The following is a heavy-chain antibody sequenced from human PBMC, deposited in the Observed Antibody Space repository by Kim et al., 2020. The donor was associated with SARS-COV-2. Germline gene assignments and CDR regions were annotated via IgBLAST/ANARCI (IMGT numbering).Heavy chain of an antibody. J-gene: IGHJ4*02. CDR3: ARAGYSSSDFDY. V-gene: IGHV1-3*01. D-gene: IGHD6-6*01. Sequence: FQGRVTITRDTSASTAYMELSSLRSEDTAVYYCARAGYSSSDFDYWGQGTLVTVSS.